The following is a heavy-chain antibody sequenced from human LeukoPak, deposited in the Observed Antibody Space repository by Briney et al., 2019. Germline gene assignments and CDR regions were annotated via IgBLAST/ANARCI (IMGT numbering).Heavy chain of an antibody. CDR1: GYTFTSYD. CDR2: MNPNSGNT. J-gene: IGHJ6*03. V-gene: IGHV1-8*03. CDR3: ARKAYYYDSSGYYGYYHYYMDV. D-gene: IGHD3-22*01. Sequence: ASVKVSCKASGYTFTSYDINWVRQATGQGLEWMGWMNPNSGNTGYAQKFQGRVTITRNTSISTAYMELSSLRSEDTAVYYCARKAYYYDSSGYYGYYHYYMDVWGKGTTVTVSS.